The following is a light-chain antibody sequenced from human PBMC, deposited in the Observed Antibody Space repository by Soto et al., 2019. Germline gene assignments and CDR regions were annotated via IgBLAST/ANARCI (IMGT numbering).Light chain of an antibody. CDR1: QTIHSW. CDR2: TAS. Sequence: DIQMTQTPSSVSASVGDRVTMTCRASQTIHSWLAWYQQKPGKAPKALILTASSLQSGVPSRFSGSGSGTDFTLTISSLQPEDFAPYYCQQAESLPLTFGQGTKLEI. CDR3: QQAESLPLT. V-gene: IGKV1-12*01. J-gene: IGKJ2*01.